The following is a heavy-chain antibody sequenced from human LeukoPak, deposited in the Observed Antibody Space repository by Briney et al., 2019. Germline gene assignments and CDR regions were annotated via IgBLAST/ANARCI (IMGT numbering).Heavy chain of an antibody. J-gene: IGHJ5*02. CDR3: AGTDILTGYQQFDP. V-gene: IGHV4-61*02. Sequence: SQTLSLTCTVSGCSISSGSYYWSWIRQPAGKGLEWIGRIYTSGSTNYNPSLKRRVTISVDTSKNQFSLKLSSVTAADTAVYYCAGTDILTGYQQFDPWGQGTLVTVSS. CDR2: IYTSGST. D-gene: IGHD3-9*01. CDR1: GCSISSGSYY.